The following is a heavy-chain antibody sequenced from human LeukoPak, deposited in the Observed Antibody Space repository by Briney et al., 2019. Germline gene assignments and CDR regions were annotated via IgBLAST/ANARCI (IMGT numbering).Heavy chain of an antibody. J-gene: IGHJ3*02. CDR3: AKDMSEVGRVIALIDAFDI. D-gene: IGHD3-16*02. CDR2: ISGSGGST. Sequence: GGSLRLSCAASGFTFSSYAMSWVRQAPGKGLEWVSAISGSGGSTYYADSVKGRFTISRDNSKNTLYLQMNSLRAEDTAVYYCAKDMSEVGRVIALIDAFDIWGQGTMVTVSS. V-gene: IGHV3-23*01. CDR1: GFTFSSYA.